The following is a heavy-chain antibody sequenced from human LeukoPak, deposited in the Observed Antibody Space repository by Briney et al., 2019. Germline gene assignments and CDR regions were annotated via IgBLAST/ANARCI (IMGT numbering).Heavy chain of an antibody. CDR3: ARVGRGYSYGYLGLDY. D-gene: IGHD5-18*01. Sequence: GGSLRLSCAASGFTFSSYAMHWVRQAPGKGLEYVSAISSNGGSTYYANSVKGRFTISRDNSKNTLYLQMGSLRAEDMAVYYCARVGRGYSYGYLGLDYWGQGTLVTVSS. CDR2: ISSNGGST. CDR1: GFTFSSYA. V-gene: IGHV3-64*01. J-gene: IGHJ4*02.